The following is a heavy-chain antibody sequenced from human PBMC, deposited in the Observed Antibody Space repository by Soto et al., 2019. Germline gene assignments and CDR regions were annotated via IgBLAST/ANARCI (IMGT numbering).Heavy chain of an antibody. CDR2: INHSGST. V-gene: IGHV4-34*01. D-gene: IGHD2-2*03. CDR1: GGSFSGYY. CDR3: ARGGMDIVVVPAARTASFDY. J-gene: IGHJ4*02. Sequence: SETLSLTCAVYGGSFSGYYWSWIRQPPGKGLEWIGEINHSGSTNYNPSLKSRVTISVDTSKNQFSLKLSSVTAADTAVYYCARGGMDIVVVPAARTASFDYWGQGTLVTVSS.